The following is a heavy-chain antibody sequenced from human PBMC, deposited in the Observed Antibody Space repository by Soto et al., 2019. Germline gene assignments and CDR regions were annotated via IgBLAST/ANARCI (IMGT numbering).Heavy chain of an antibody. J-gene: IGHJ6*02. CDR2: ISYDGSNK. V-gene: IGHV3-30*18. CDR1: GFTFSSFG. D-gene: IGHD6-13*01. CDR3: AKDSSSWSDNGMDV. Sequence: QVQLVESGGGVVQPGRSLRLSCAASGFTFSSFGMHWVRQAPGKGLEWVEVISYDGSNKYYADSVKGRVTIFRDNSKNTLDLQMNSLRAEDTAVYYCAKDSSSWSDNGMDVWGQGTTVTVSS.